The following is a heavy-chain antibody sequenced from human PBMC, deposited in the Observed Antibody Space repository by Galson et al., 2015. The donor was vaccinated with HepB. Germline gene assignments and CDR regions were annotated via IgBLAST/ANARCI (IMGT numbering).Heavy chain of an antibody. J-gene: IGHJ3*02. V-gene: IGHV3-33*06. CDR2: IWYDGSNK. CDR1: GFTFSSYG. D-gene: IGHD2-2*01. CDR3: AKEDVARYCSSTSCNDAFDI. Sequence: SLRLSCAASGFTFSSYGMHWVRQAPGKGLEWVAVIWYDGSNKYYADSVKGRFTISRDNSKNTLYLQMNSLRAEDTAVYYCAKEDVARYCSSTSCNDAFDIWGQGTMVTVSS.